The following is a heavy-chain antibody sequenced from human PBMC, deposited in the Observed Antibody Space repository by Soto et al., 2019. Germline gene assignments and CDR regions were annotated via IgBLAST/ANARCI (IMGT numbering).Heavy chain of an antibody. CDR3: AHLAGLSHTDDF. J-gene: IGHJ4*02. Sequence: GGSLRLSCAASGFTFSDYYMTWIRQAPGKGLEWVSYISSSGNSIYYADSVRGRFTVSRDNAKNSLFLQMNSLRVEDTAIYICAHLAGLSHTDDFWGQGTQVTVSA. CDR2: ISSSGNSI. CDR1: GFTFSDYY. V-gene: IGHV3-11*04. D-gene: IGHD5-18*01.